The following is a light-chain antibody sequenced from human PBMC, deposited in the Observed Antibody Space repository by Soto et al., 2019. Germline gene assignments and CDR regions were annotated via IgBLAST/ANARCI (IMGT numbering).Light chain of an antibody. J-gene: IGKJ1*01. CDR2: AAS. CDR3: HQFGSSPPRT. CDR1: QSVSSTS. Sequence: EIVLTQSPGTLSLSPGERATLSCRASQSVSSTSLAWYQHKSGQPPGLLIYAASRRATGIPDRFSGSGSGTDFTITISRLEPEDFAVYYCHQFGSSPPRTFGQGTKVEIK. V-gene: IGKV3-20*01.